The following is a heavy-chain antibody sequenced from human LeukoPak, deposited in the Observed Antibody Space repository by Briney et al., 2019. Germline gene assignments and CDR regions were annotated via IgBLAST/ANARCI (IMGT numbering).Heavy chain of an antibody. CDR2: ISDNGRTS. Sequence: PGGSLRLSCATSGFTFSNYEMNWVRQTREKGLEWVSYISDNGRTSYYADSVKGRFTISRDNAKNSLYLQMNSLRVEDTSVYYCARARIAAPLLDYWGQGTLVTVSS. CDR3: ARARIAAPLLDY. J-gene: IGHJ4*02. V-gene: IGHV3-48*03. CDR1: GFTFSNYE. D-gene: IGHD6-13*01.